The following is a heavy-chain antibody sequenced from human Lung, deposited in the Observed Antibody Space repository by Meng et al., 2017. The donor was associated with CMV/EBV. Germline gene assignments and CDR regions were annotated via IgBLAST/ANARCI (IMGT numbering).Heavy chain of an antibody. V-gene: IGHV4-61*01. J-gene: IGHJ4*02. D-gene: IGHD5-12*01. CDR2: TWSGRGT. CDR3: ATLIAGYGGRGS. Sequence: SETLSLTCIVSGGAVSDGNYHWNWVRQPPGKGPEWIGQTWSGRGTYYSPSLESRLTISVDTSKNQFSLHLTSVTAADTAIYYCATLIAGYGGRGSWGQGTLVTVSS. CDR1: GGAVSDGNYH.